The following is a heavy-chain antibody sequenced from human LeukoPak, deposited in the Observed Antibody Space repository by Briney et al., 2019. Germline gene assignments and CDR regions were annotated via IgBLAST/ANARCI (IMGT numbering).Heavy chain of an antibody. D-gene: IGHD6-13*01. Sequence: SVKVSCKASGGTFSSYAISWVRQAPGQGLEWMGGIIPIFGTANYAQKFQGRVTITTDESTSTTYMELSSLRSEDTAVYYCARGSSSWYGVTYFDYWGQGTLVTVSS. V-gene: IGHV1-69*05. CDR1: GGTFSSYA. CDR2: IIPIFGTA. CDR3: ARGSSSWYGVTYFDY. J-gene: IGHJ4*02.